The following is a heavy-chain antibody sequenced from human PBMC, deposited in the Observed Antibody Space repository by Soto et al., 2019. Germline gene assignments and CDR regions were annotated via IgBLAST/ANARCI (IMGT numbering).Heavy chain of an antibody. CDR3: ARSRSGWYSFAVDP. J-gene: IGHJ5*02. Sequence: ASVKVSCKASGYTFTSYGISWVRQAPGQGLEWMGWISAYNGNTNYAQKLQGRVTMTTDTSTSTAYMELRSLRSDDTAVYYCARSRSGWYSFAVDPWGQGTLVTVSS. D-gene: IGHD6-19*01. CDR1: GYTFTSYG. CDR2: ISAYNGNT. V-gene: IGHV1-18*01.